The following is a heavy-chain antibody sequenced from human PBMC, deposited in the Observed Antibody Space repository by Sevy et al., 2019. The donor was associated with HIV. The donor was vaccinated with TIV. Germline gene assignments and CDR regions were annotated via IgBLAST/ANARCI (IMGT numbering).Heavy chain of an antibody. CDR1: GFTFSDYY. D-gene: IGHD3-22*01. CDR3: ARVPGGYDSRGYYYVWAFDI. V-gene: IGHV3-11*01. J-gene: IGHJ3*02. CDR2: ISSSGSTI. Sequence: GGSLRLSCAASGFTFSDYYMSWIRQAPGKGLEWVSYISSSGSTIYYADSVKGRFTISRDNAKNSLYLQMNSLRAGDTAVYYCARVPGGYDSRGYYYVWAFDIWGQGTMVTVSS.